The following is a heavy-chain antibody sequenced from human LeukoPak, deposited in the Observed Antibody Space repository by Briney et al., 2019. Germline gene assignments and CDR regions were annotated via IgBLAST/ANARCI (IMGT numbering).Heavy chain of an antibody. J-gene: IGHJ6*03. CDR1: GGSISSGSYY. Sequence: SETLSLTCTVSGGSISSGSYYWSWIRQPAGKGLEWIGRIYTSGSTNYNPSLKSRVTISVDTSKNQFSLKLSSVTAADTAVYYCAREKYYDILTGYLGYYYYYMDVWGKGTTVTISS. CDR3: AREKYYDILTGYLGYYYYYMDV. CDR2: IYTSGST. V-gene: IGHV4-61*02. D-gene: IGHD3-9*01.